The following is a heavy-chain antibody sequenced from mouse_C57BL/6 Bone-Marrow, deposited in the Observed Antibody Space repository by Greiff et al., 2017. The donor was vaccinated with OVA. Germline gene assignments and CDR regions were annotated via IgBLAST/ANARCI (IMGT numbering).Heavy chain of an antibody. J-gene: IGHJ4*01. CDR1: GFTFSDFY. D-gene: IGHD4-1*01. Sequence: EVKLMESGGGLVQSGRSLRLSCATSGFTFSDFYMEWVRQAPGKGLVWIAASRNKANDYTTEYSASVKGRFIVSSDTTQSILYLQMNSLRAEDTAIYYCARCPNWSYAMDYWGQGTSGTVSS. CDR3: ARCPNWSYAMDY. CDR2: SRNKANDYTT. V-gene: IGHV7-1*01.